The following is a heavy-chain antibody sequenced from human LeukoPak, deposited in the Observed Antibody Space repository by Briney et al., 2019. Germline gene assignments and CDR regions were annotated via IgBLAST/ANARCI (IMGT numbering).Heavy chain of an antibody. CDR1: GGTFSSYA. Sequence: SVKVSCEASGGTFSSYAISWVRQAPGQGLEWMGGIIPIFGTANYAQKFQGRVTITADESTSTAYMELSSLRSEDTAVYYCARAPSEWLRVDNWFDPWGQGTLVTVSS. D-gene: IGHD5-12*01. J-gene: IGHJ5*02. CDR3: ARAPSEWLRVDNWFDP. CDR2: IIPIFGTA. V-gene: IGHV1-69*01.